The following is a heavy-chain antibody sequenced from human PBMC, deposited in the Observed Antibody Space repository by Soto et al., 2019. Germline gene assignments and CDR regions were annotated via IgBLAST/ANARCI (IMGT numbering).Heavy chain of an antibody. CDR2: INPSGGST. J-gene: IGHJ6*02. V-gene: IGHV1-46*01. CDR3: ARVDGTYYDFWSGSPKGGMDV. D-gene: IGHD3-3*01. Sequence: QVQLVQSGAEVKKPGASVKVSCKASGYTFTSYYMHWVRQAPGQGLEWMGIINPSGGSTSYAQKFKGRVTMTRDTSTSTVYMELSSLRSEDTAVYYCARVDGTYYDFWSGSPKGGMDVWGQGTTVTVSS. CDR1: GYTFTSYY.